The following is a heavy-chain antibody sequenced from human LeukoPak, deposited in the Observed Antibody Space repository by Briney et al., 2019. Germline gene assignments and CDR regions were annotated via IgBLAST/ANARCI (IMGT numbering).Heavy chain of an antibody. V-gene: IGHV3-48*04. CDR1: GFTFSSYA. D-gene: IGHD6-13*01. CDR3: ARDGIAAAGRYYYGMDV. CDR2: ISSSSSTI. Sequence: GGSLRLSCAASGFTFSSYAMHWVRQAPGKGLEWVSYISSSSSTIYYADSVKGRFTISRDNAKSSLYLQMNSLRAEDTAVYYCARDGIAAAGRYYYGMDVWGQGTTVTVS. J-gene: IGHJ6*02.